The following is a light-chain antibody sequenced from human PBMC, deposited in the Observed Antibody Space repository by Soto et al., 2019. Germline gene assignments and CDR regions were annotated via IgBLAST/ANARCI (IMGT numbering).Light chain of an antibody. CDR3: QQYGSSPRT. CDR1: QSVSSN. V-gene: IGKV3-20*01. J-gene: IGKJ3*01. Sequence: EIVMTQSPATLSVSPGERATLSCRASQSVSSNLAWYQQKPGQAPRLLIYGAPSRATGIPDRFSGSGSGTDFTLTISRLEPEDFAVYYCQQYGSSPRTFGPGTKVDIK. CDR2: GAP.